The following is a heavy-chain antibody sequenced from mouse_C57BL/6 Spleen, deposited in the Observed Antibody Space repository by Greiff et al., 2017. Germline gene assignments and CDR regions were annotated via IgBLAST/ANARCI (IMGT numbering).Heavy chain of an antibody. D-gene: IGHD1-1*02. CDR2: IDPENGAT. CDR1: GFNIKDDY. CDR3: TTWKLRGY. Sequence: VQLQQSGAELVRPGASVKLSCTASGFNIKDDYMHWVKQRPEQGLEWIGWIDPENGATEYASKFQGKATITADTSSNTAYLQLSSLTSEDTAVYYCTTWKLRGYWGQGTTLTVSS. V-gene: IGHV14-4*01. J-gene: IGHJ2*01.